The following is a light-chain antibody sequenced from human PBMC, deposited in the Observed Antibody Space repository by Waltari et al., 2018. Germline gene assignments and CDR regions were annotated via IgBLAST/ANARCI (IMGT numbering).Light chain of an antibody. CDR2: GTS. J-gene: IGKJ4*01. Sequence: EIVLTQSPGTLSLSPGERATLSCRASQSVSSSYLAWYQQKPGQAPRLLIYGTSSRATGIPARFSGSGSGTDFTLTISRLEPEDFAVYYCQQYHGPPLTFGGGTKVEIK. V-gene: IGKV3-20*01. CDR3: QQYHGPPLT. CDR1: QSVSSSY.